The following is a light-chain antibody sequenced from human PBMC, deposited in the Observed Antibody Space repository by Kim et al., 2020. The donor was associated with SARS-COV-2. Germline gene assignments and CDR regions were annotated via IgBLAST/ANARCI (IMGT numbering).Light chain of an antibody. J-gene: IGKJ5*01. CDR2: GAS. V-gene: IGKV3-20*01. Sequence: SAGERATLSCRASQSVSSVYLAWYQQKPGQAPRLVIYGASSRATGIPDRFSGGGSGTDFTLTISRLEPEDFAVYYCQQYGNSPITFGQGTRLEIK. CDR1: QSVSSVY. CDR3: QQYGNSPIT.